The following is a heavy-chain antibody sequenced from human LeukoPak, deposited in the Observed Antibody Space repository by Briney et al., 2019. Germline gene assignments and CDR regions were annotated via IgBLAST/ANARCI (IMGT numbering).Heavy chain of an antibody. Sequence: SDTLSLTCTVSGGSLSGHFWSWFRRPPGKGLENIGYIHSSGSTNYNPSYKSRVTVSLEMSKNQFSLSLSSVTAADTAVYYCARDPGDTDWYNFDFWGQGILVIVSS. CDR1: GGSLSGHF. V-gene: IGHV4-59*11. J-gene: IGHJ4*02. CDR3: ARDPGDTDWYNFDF. D-gene: IGHD3-9*01. CDR2: IHSSGST.